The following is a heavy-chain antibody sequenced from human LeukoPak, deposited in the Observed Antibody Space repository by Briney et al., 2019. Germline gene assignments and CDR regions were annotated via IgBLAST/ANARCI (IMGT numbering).Heavy chain of an antibody. CDR3: ASSHPGYGSGSYPNYGMDV. CDR1: GGSFSGYY. D-gene: IGHD3-10*01. J-gene: IGHJ6*02. V-gene: IGHV4-34*01. Sequence: SETLSLTCAVYGGSFSGYYWRWIRQPPGKGLEWIGEINHSGSANYNPSLKSRVTISVDTSKNQFSLKLSSVTAADTAVYYCASSHPGYGSGSYPNYGMDVWGQGTTVTVSS. CDR2: INHSGSA.